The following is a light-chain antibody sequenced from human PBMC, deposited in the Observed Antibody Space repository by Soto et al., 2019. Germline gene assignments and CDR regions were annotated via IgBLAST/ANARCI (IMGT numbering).Light chain of an antibody. CDR2: GAS. V-gene: IGKV3-20*01. Sequence: SVLTQSRRTLYFYPGERGTLYCRASQSVSSSYLAWYQQKPGQAPRLLIYGASSRATGIPDRYSGSGSGTDFALTISRLEREDFAVYYCPQYGSPPWTFGQRAKVDIK. J-gene: IGKJ1*01. CDR1: QSVSSSY. CDR3: PQYGSPPWT.